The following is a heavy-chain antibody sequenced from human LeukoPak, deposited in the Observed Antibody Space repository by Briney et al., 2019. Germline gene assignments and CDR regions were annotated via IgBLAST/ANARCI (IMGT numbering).Heavy chain of an antibody. J-gene: IGHJ4*02. CDR2: IYSGGST. Sequence: PGGSLRLSCAVSGFTVSSNYMSWVRQAPGKGLEWVSVIYSGGSTYYADSVEGRFTISRDNSKNTLYLQMNSLRAEDTAVYYCARGGGDWGFDYWGQGTLVTVSS. D-gene: IGHD2-21*02. CDR3: ARGGGDWGFDY. V-gene: IGHV3-53*01. CDR1: GFTVSSNY.